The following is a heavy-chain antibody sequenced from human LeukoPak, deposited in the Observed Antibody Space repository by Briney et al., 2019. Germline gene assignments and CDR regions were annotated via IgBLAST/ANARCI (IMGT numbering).Heavy chain of an antibody. CDR2: INHSGST. Sequence: SETLSLTCAVYGGSFGGYYWSWIRQPPGKGLEWIGEINHSGSTNYNPSLKSRVTISVDTSKNQFSLKLSSVTAADTAVYYCARGVSPKGMGGRRFDYWGQGTLVTVSS. CDR1: GGSFGGYY. D-gene: IGHD1-26*01. V-gene: IGHV4-34*01. J-gene: IGHJ4*02. CDR3: ARGVSPKGMGGRRFDY.